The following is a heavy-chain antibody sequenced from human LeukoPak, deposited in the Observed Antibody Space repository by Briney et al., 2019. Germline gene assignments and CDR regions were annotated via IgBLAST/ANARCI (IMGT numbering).Heavy chain of an antibody. D-gene: IGHD3-10*01. CDR1: GDSLDSGSYH. Sequence: SETLSLTCSVSGDSLDSGSYHWTWVRQHPGKGLQWIGYIFYSGRTYYNPSLVGRLAISIDTSHNHFSLRLTSVTAADTAVYFCARGAFTTGRFDSWSQGTLVTVS. V-gene: IGHV4-31*03. CDR3: ARGAFTTGRFDS. J-gene: IGHJ4*02. CDR2: IFYSGRT.